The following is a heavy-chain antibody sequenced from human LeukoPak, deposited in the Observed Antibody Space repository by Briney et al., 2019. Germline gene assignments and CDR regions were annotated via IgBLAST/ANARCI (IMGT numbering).Heavy chain of an antibody. CDR1: GFTFSSYG. Sequence: GGSLRLSCAASGFTFSSYGMHWVRQAPGKGLEWVAVIWYDGSNKYYADSVKGRFTISRDNSKNTLYLQMNSLRAEDTAVYYCASRGTTRHNYNYMDVWGKGTTVTVSS. CDR2: IWYDGSNK. D-gene: IGHD1-1*01. CDR3: ASRGTTRHNYNYMDV. J-gene: IGHJ6*03. V-gene: IGHV3-33*01.